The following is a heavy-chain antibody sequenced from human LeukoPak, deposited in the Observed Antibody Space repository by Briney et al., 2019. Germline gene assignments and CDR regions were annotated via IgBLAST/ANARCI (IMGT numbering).Heavy chain of an antibody. V-gene: IGHV1-18*01. J-gene: IGHJ4*02. CDR1: GYSFTNYG. CDR3: ARAAPRDCTNGICWVDY. Sequence: VASVKVSCKASGYSFTNYGFTWVRQAHGQGLEWMGWINANNGNTNYAQRLQGRVTMTIDTSTNTAYMELRSLRSDDTAVYYCARAAPRDCTNGICWVDYWGQGTLVTVSS. CDR2: INANNGNT. D-gene: IGHD2-8*01.